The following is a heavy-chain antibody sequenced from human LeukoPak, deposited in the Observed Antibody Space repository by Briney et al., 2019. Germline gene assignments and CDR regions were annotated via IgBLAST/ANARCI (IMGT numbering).Heavy chain of an antibody. D-gene: IGHD1-1*01. J-gene: IGHJ4*02. Sequence: GGSLRLSCAASGFTFDDYGMSWVRQAPGKGLEWVSNINRNGGNTAYADSAKGRFTISRDNAKNSLYLQMNSLRAEDTALYYCARDHGAIALTNYLDYWGQGTLVTVSS. CDR1: GFTFDDYG. CDR3: ARDHGAIALTNYLDY. CDR2: INRNGGNT. V-gene: IGHV3-20*04.